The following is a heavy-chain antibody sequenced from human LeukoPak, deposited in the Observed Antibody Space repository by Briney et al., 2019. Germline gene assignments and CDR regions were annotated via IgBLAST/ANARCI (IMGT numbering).Heavy chain of an antibody. CDR1: GYTLTELS. CDR2: FDPEDGET. D-gene: IGHD6-13*01. Sequence: ASVKVSCKVSGYTLTELSMHWVRQAPGKELEWMGGFDPEDGETIYAQKFQGRVTMTEDTSTDTAYMELSSLRSEDTAVYYCATGILAAAGSGDYWGQGTLVTVSS. J-gene: IGHJ4*02. CDR3: ATGILAAAGSGDY. V-gene: IGHV1-24*01.